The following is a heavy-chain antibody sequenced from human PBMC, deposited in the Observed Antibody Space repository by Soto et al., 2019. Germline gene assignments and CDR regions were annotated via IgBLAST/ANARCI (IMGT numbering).Heavy chain of an antibody. V-gene: IGHV3-23*01. D-gene: IGHD2-8*02. J-gene: IGHJ3*02. CDR2: INGIGDAT. CDR3: GRISPAGGVFDS. CDR1: GFVFSTYA. Sequence: GGSLRLSCAASGFVFSTYAMAWVRQAPGKGLEWVSGINGIGDATYYADSVKGRFTIFRDNSRKTLYLQLTSLRGEDAAVFYCGRISPAGGVFDSWGKGKMVAVSS.